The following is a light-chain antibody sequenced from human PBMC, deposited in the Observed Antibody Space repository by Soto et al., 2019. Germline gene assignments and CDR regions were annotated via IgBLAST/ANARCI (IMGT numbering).Light chain of an antibody. CDR3: YSYAGSSYA. J-gene: IGLJ1*01. CDR2: DVS. V-gene: IGLV2-11*01. CDR1: SSDVGGYDY. Sequence: QSALTQPRSVSGSPGQSVTISCTGTSSDVGGYDYVSWYQQHPDKAPKLMIYDVSKRPSGVPDRFSGSKSGNTASLTISGLQAEDEADYYCYSYAGSSYAFGTGTKLTVL.